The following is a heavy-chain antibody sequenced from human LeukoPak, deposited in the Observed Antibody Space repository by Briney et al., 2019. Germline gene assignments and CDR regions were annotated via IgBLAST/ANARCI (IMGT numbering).Heavy chain of an antibody. Sequence: GGSLRLSCAASGFTFSSYGMHWVRQAPGKGLEWVAFIRYDGSNKYYADSVKGRFTISKDNSKNTLYLQMNSLRAEDTAVYYCARVATLSICYYYYYMDVWGKGTTVTVSS. CDR2: IRYDGSNK. D-gene: IGHD5-12*01. CDR1: GFTFSSYG. CDR3: ARVATLSICYYYYYMDV. V-gene: IGHV3-30*02. J-gene: IGHJ6*03.